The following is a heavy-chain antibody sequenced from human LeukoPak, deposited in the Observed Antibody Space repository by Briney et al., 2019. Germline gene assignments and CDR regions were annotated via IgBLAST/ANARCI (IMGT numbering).Heavy chain of an antibody. V-gene: IGHV4-31*03. J-gene: IGHJ4*02. CDR2: IYYSGNT. D-gene: IGHD3-10*01. CDR1: GGSISNSGYF. Sequence: SSETLSLTCTVSGGSISNSGYFWSWIRQHQGKGLEWIGYIYYSGNTYYNPSLKSRVTISVDTSKNQFSLKLSSVTAADTAVYYCAQGSGDYWGQGTLVTVSS. CDR3: AQGSGDY.